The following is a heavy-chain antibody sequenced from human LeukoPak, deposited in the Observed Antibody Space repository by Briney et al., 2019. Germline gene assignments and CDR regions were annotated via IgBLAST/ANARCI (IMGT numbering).Heavy chain of an antibody. Sequence: GGSLRLSCAASGFTFDDYGMSWVRQAPGKGREWVSRINPDGITTTYADSVKGRFTISRDNAKNTLFLQMNSLRAEDTAVYYCARDYYYGMDVWGQGTTITVSS. V-gene: IGHV3-74*01. CDR1: GFTFDDYG. CDR3: ARDYYYGMDV. J-gene: IGHJ6*02. CDR2: INPDGITT.